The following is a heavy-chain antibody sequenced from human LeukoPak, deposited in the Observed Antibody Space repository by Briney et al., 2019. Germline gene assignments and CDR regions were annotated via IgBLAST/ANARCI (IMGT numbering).Heavy chain of an antibody. D-gene: IGHD2-2*01. CDR1: GYTFTANY. CDR2: INSYSGAT. CDR3: ARGSGTSWFDY. V-gene: IGHV1-2*02. J-gene: IGHJ5*01. Sequence: ASVKVSCKTSGYTFTANYIHWVRQAPGRGLEWVGWINSYSGATKYAQKSQGRVTMTRDTSIRTTYMELDRLTLDDTAVYYCARGSGTSWFDYWGQGTLVTVSS.